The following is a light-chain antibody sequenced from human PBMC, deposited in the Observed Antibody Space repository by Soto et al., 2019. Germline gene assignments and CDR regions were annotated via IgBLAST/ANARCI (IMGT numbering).Light chain of an antibody. CDR1: SGHSSYA. CDR3: QTWGTGIWV. V-gene: IGLV4-69*01. J-gene: IGLJ3*02. Sequence: QPVLTQSPSASASLGASVKLTCTLSSGHSSYAIAWHQQQPEKGPRYLIKLNSDGSHIKGDGIPDRFSGSSSGAERYLTISSLQSEDEADYYCQTWGTGIWVFGGGTKVTVL. CDR2: LNSDGSH.